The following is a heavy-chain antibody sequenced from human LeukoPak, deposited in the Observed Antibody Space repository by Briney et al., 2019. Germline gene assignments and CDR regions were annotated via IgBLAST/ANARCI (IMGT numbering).Heavy chain of an antibody. Sequence: GGPLRLSCAASGFTFSSYEMNWVRQAPGKGLEWVSYINSGSSAKYYAASVKGRFIISRDDAKNSLYLQMNSLRAEDTAVYYCARWSRFLEWLSPDGFDIWGQGTMVTVSS. CDR2: INSGSSAK. D-gene: IGHD3-3*01. CDR3: ARWSRFLEWLSPDGFDI. J-gene: IGHJ3*02. CDR1: GFTFSSYE. V-gene: IGHV3-48*03.